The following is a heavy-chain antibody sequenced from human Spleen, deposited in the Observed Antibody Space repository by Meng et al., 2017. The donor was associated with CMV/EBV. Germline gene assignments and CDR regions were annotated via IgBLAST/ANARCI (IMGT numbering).Heavy chain of an antibody. Sequence: CVRQATGKGLEWVSSMSRGVKSYTFEADSVKGRFTISRDNAKRSLYLQMNSLRVEDTAVYYCARDYHDVSSGFSSRGFWYFDLWGRGSLVTVSS. J-gene: IGHJ2*01. CDR2: MSRGVKSYT. V-gene: IGHV3-21*01. CDR3: ARDYHDVSSGFSSRGFWYFDL. D-gene: IGHD3-3*01.